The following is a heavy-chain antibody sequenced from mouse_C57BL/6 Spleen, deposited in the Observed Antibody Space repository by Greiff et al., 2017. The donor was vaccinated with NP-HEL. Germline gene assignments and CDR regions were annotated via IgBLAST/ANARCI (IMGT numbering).Heavy chain of an antibody. D-gene: IGHD2-4*01. Sequence: VQLQQSGAELVKPGASVKISCKASGYAFSSYWMNWVKQRPGKGLEWIGQIYPGDGDTNYNGKFKGKATLTADKSSSTAYMQLSSLTSEDSAVYFCARSPHDYDVAWFAYWGQGTLVTVSA. V-gene: IGHV1-80*01. CDR3: ARSPHDYDVAWFAY. CDR1: GYAFSSYW. CDR2: IYPGDGDT. J-gene: IGHJ3*01.